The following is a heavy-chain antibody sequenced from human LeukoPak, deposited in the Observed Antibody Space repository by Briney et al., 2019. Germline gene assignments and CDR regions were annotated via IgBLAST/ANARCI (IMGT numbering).Heavy chain of an antibody. J-gene: IGHJ4*02. CDR1: GFTCSSYA. Sequence: GGSLRLSWAASGFTCSSYAMSWVRQPPGKGQEWVSAISGIGGNTYYADSVKGRFTISRDNSKNTLYLQMNSLRAEDTAVYYWVKFGGAGIYDMGYYWGQGTLVTVSS. CDR2: ISGIGGNT. D-gene: IGHD3-16*01. CDR3: VKFGGAGIYDMGYY. V-gene: IGHV3-23*01.